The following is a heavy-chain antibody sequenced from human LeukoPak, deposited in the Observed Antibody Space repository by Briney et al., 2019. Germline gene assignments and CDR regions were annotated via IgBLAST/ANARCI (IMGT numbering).Heavy chain of an antibody. Sequence: GRSLRLSCAASGFTFDDYAMHWVRQAPGKGLEWVSGISWNSGSIGYADSVKGRFTISRDNSKNTLYLQMNSLRAEDTALYYCAKDLHEQWLVSADAFDIWGLGTMVTVSS. D-gene: IGHD6-19*01. J-gene: IGHJ3*02. CDR3: AKDLHEQWLVSADAFDI. V-gene: IGHV3-9*01. CDR1: GFTFDDYA. CDR2: ISWNSGSI.